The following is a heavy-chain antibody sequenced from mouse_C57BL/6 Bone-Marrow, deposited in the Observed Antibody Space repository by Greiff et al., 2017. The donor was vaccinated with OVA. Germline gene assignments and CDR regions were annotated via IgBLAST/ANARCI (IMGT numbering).Heavy chain of an antibody. D-gene: IGHD1-1*01. Sequence: VKVVESGAELVRPGASVTLSCKASGYTFTDYEMHWVKQTPVHGLEWIGAIDPETGGTAYNQKFKGKAILTADKSSSTAYMELRSLTSEDSAVYYCTRPYYGSSYEGYFDYWGQGTTLTVSS. CDR1: GYTFTDYE. V-gene: IGHV1-15*01. CDR3: TRPYYGSSYEGYFDY. CDR2: IDPETGGT. J-gene: IGHJ2*01.